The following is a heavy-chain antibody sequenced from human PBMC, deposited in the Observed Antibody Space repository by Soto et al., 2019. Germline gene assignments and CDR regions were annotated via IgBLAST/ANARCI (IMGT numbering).Heavy chain of an antibody. CDR1: GAGDTFSNHG. V-gene: IGHV1-69*06. D-gene: IGHD1-1*01. J-gene: IGHJ4*02. CDR2: TIPAFGTA. Sequence: QVHLVQSGAEVKSPGSAVKVSCKVSGAGDTFSNHGLNWVRQAPGQGLEWMGGTIPAFGTANYAQKFQGRVTITADTSTATAYMELSSLRSDDTAVYYCWRHDKTALPPLDSWGQGTLVSVSS. CDR3: WRHDKTALPPLDS.